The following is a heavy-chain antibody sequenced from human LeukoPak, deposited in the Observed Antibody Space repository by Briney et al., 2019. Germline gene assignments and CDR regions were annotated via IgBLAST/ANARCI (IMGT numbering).Heavy chain of an antibody. CDR1: GFTFSSYW. D-gene: IGHD1-20*01. V-gene: IGHV3-7*01. J-gene: IGHJ4*02. CDR2: ITQDGSEK. CDR3: ACITGEPFSLDY. Sequence: TGGSLRLSCAASGFTFSSYWMSWVRQAPGKGLEWVANITQDGSEKYYVDSVKGRFTISRDNAKNSLYLQMNSLRAEDTAVYYCACITGEPFSLDYWAQGTLVPVSS.